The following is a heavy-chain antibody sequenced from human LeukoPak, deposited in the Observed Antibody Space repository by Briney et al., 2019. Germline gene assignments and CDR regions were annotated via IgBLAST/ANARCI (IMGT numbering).Heavy chain of an antibody. D-gene: IGHD3-22*01. CDR2: ISDSGAGT. CDR3: ARDGDSSGSVDY. J-gene: IGHJ4*02. CDR1: GFTFSNYG. Sequence: GGSLRLSCAASGFTFSNYGMSWVRQAPGKGLEWVSAISDSGAGTYYADSVKGRFTISRDSSKNTLYLQMNSLRAEDTAVYYCARDGDSSGSVDYWGQGTLVTVSS. V-gene: IGHV3-23*01.